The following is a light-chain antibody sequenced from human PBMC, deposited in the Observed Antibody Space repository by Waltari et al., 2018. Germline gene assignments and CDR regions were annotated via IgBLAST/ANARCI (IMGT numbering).Light chain of an antibody. CDR3: LQYNGEPRT. V-gene: IGKV1-5*03. J-gene: IGKJ1*01. CDR2: KAS. Sequence: DIQMTQSPSTLSASVGDRVTITCRASQNINTWLDWHQQKPGKAPNLLIYKASSLESGVPSRFSGSGSGTEFTLTISSLQPDDFATYYCLQYNGEPRTFGQGTKVEVK. CDR1: QNINTW.